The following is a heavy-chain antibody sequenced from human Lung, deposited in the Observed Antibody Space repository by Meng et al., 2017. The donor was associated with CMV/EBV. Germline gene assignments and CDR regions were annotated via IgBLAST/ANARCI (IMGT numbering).Heavy chain of an antibody. CDR2: ISYDGTNK. D-gene: IGHD6-19*01. CDR3: ARDQCDY. V-gene: IGHV3-30-3*01. J-gene: IGHJ4*02. Sequence: GESLKISCAASGFTFSSYAMHWVRQAPGKGLEWVAVISYDGTNKYYADSVKGRFTISRDNSKNTLYLQMNSLRAEDTAVCYCARDQCDYWGQGTLVTVSS. CDR1: GFTFSSYA.